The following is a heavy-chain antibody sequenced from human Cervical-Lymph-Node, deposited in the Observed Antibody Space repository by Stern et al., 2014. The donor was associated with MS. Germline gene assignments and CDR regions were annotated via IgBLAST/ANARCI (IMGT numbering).Heavy chain of an antibody. D-gene: IGHD1-26*01. J-gene: IGHJ4*02. CDR1: GDTFSSYA. V-gene: IGHV1-69*06. CDR2: ITPVFGTT. CDR3: ARGGGLVGYFDY. Sequence: QVQLVQSGAEVKTPGSSVKVSCKASGDTFSSYAINWVRQAPGQGLEWMGGITPVFGTTNYAQKFQGRVTITADKSTNTAYMELMTLGSEDTAVYYCARGGGLVGYFDYWGQGTLVSVSS.